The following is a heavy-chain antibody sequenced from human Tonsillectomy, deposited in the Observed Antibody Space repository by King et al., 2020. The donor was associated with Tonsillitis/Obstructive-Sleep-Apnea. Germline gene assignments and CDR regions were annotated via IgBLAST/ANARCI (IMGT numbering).Heavy chain of an antibody. CDR1: GFTVSSYG. D-gene: IGHD3-22*01. Sequence: VQLVESGGGVGQPGRSLRLSCAASGFTVSSYGMHWVRQAPGQGLEWVAGISYDGSKEYYAASVKGRFTISRDNSKNTLFLQMNSLRAEDTAVYYCARDYDSSGYYDYWGQGTLVTVSS. CDR2: ISYDGSKE. J-gene: IGHJ4*02. V-gene: IGHV3-33*01. CDR3: ARDYDSSGYYDY.